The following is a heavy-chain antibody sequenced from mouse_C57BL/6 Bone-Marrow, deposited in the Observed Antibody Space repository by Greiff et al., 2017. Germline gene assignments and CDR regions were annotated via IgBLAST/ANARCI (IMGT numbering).Heavy chain of an antibody. V-gene: IGHV5-4*01. CDR1: GFTFSSYA. CDR2: ISDGGSYT. J-gene: IGHJ4*01. CDR3: AREGYYSNYGYAMDY. D-gene: IGHD2-5*01. Sequence: DVKLVESGGGLVKPGGSLKLSCAASGFTFSSYAMSWVRQTPEKRLEWVATISDGGSYTYYPDNVKGRFTISRDNAKNNLYLQMSHLKSEDTAMYYCAREGYYSNYGYAMDYWGQGTSVTVSS.